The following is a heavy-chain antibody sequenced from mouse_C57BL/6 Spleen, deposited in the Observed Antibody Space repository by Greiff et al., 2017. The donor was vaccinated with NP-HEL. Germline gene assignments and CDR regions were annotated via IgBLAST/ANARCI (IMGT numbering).Heavy chain of an antibody. J-gene: IGHJ2*01. CDR3: ARMYGYRYYFDY. Sequence: DVHLVESEGGLVQPGSSMKLSCTASGFTFSDYYMAWVRQVPEKGLEWVANINYDGSSTYYLDSLKSRFIISRDNAKNILYLQMSSLKSEDTATYYCARMYGYRYYFDYWGQGTTLTVSS. CDR1: GFTFSDYY. V-gene: IGHV5-16*01. CDR2: INYDGSST. D-gene: IGHD2-2*01.